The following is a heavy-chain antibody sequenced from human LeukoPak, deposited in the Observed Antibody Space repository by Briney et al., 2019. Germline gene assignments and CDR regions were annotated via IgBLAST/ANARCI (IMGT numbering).Heavy chain of an antibody. CDR3: ARDGDIVVDLNWFDP. D-gene: IGHD2-2*01. Sequence: SETLSPTCTVSGGSISSYYWSWIRHPAGKGLEWVGRIYTSGSTNYNPSLKSRVTMSVDTSKNQFSLKLSSVTAADTAVYYCARDGDIVVDLNWFDPWGQGTLVTVSS. V-gene: IGHV4-4*07. CDR1: GGSISSYY. CDR2: IYTSGST. J-gene: IGHJ5*02.